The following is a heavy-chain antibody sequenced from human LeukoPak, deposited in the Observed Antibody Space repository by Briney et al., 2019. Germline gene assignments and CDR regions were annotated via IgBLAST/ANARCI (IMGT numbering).Heavy chain of an antibody. CDR3: ARGERSITMVRGVISP. Sequence: RASVNVSCKASGYTFSNYGINWVRPAPGQGLEWMGWISVYNGNTNYAQKFQGRVTMTTDTSTSTAYMELRSLRSDDTAVYYCARGERSITMVRGVISPWGQGTLVTVSS. CDR2: ISVYNGNT. V-gene: IGHV1-18*04. CDR1: GYTFSNYG. J-gene: IGHJ5*02. D-gene: IGHD3-10*01.